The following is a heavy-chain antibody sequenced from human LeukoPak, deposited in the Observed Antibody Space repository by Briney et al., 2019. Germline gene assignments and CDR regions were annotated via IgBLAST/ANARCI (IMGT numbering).Heavy chain of an antibody. CDR2: INHSGST. V-gene: IGHV4-34*01. CDR3: ARAASGTSFDP. Sequence: SETLSLTCTVSGGSISSYYWSWIRQPPGKGLEWIGEINHSGSTNYNPSLKSRVTISVDTSKNQFSLKLSSVTAADTAVYYCARAASGTSFDPWGQGTLVTVSS. D-gene: IGHD1-1*01. J-gene: IGHJ5*02. CDR1: GGSISSYY.